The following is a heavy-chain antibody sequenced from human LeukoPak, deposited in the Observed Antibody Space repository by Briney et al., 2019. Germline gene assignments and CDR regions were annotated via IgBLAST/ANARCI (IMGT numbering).Heavy chain of an antibody. J-gene: IGHJ4*02. CDR2: INHSGST. CDR1: GGSISSGGYY. CDR3: ARAAREDDFWSGYRLGY. D-gene: IGHD3-3*01. Sequence: SETLSLTCAVSGGSISSGGYYWSWIRQPPGKGLERIGEINHSGSTNYNPSLKSRVTISVDTSKNQFSLKLSSVTAADTAVYYCARAAREDDFWSGYRLGYWGQGTLVTVSS. V-gene: IGHV4-34*01.